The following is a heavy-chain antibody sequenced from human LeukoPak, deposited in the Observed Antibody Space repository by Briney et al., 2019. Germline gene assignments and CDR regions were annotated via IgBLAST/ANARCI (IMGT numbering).Heavy chain of an antibody. CDR2: ISSSGSTI. J-gene: IGHJ4*02. Sequence: GGSLRLSCAASGFTFSSYAMSWVRQAPGKGLEWVSYISSSGSTIYYADSVKGRFTISRDNAKNSLYLQMNSLRAEDTAVYYCARDRYYDSSGYSVWYFDYWGQGTLVTVSS. CDR3: ARDRYYDSSGYSVWYFDY. CDR1: GFTFSSYA. D-gene: IGHD3-22*01. V-gene: IGHV3-48*03.